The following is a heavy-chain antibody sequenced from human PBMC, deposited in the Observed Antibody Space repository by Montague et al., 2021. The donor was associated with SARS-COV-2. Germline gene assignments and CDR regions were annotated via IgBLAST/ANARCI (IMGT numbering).Heavy chain of an antibody. CDR1: GGSISSSSYY. Sequence: ETLSLTCTVSGGSISSSSYYWGWIRQPPGKGLEWVANIKQDGSEKYYVDSVKGRFTISRDNAKNSLYLQMNSLRAEDTAVYYCARDYVPGDPRFDYWGQGTLVTVSS. CDR3: ARDYVPGDPRFDY. D-gene: IGHD3-10*01. J-gene: IGHJ4*02. V-gene: IGHV3-7*03. CDR2: IKQDGSEK.